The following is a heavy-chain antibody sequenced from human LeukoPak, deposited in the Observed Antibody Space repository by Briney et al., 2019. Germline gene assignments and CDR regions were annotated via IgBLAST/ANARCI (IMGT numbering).Heavy chain of an antibody. J-gene: IGHJ4*02. Sequence: GGSLRLSCAASGVTFSSYWMHWVRQAPGKGLVWVSRINSDGSSTSYADSVKGRFTISRDNAKNSLYLQMNSLRAEDTAVYYCARRKYCSSTSCYATLFDYWGQGTLVTVSS. V-gene: IGHV3-74*01. D-gene: IGHD2-2*01. CDR1: GVTFSSYW. CDR3: ARRKYCSSTSCYATLFDY. CDR2: INSDGSST.